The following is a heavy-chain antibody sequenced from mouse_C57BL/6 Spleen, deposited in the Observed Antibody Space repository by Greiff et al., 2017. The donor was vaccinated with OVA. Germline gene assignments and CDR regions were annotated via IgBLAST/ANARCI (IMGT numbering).Heavy chain of an antibody. Sequence: QVQLQQPGAELVKPGASVKLSCKASGYTFTSYWMHWVKQRPGQGLEWIGMIHPNSGSTNYNEKFKSKATLTVDKSSSTAYMQLSSLTSEDSAVYDCARGGYDYSWFAYWGQGTLVTVSA. CDR2: IHPNSGST. J-gene: IGHJ3*01. CDR1: GYTFTSYW. V-gene: IGHV1-64*01. CDR3: ARGGYDYSWFAY. D-gene: IGHD2-4*01.